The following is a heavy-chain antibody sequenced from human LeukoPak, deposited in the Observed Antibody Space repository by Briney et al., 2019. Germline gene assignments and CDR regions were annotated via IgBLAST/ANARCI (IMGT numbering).Heavy chain of an antibody. V-gene: IGHV3-48*02. CDR2: INHNGEMI. D-gene: IGHD3-9*01. Sequence: GGSLRLSCAASGFTFSNYVMTWVRQAPGKGLEWVSYINHNGEMIFYPDFVKGRFTISRDNAKNSLYLQMNSLRDEDTAVYYCARDNDWAFHYWGQGTLVTVSS. CDR1: GFTFSNYV. J-gene: IGHJ4*02. CDR3: ARDNDWAFHY.